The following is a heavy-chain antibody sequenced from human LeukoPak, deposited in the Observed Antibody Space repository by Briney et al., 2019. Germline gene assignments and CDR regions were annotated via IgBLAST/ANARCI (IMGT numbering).Heavy chain of an antibody. CDR3: ARDGVGAKGAPFDY. D-gene: IGHD1-26*01. V-gene: IGHV3-21*01. Sequence: GGSLRLSCAASGFTFSSYSMNWVRQAPGKGLEWVSSISSSSSYIYYADSVKGRFTISRDSAKNSLYLQMNSLRAEDTAVYYCARDGVGAKGAPFDYWGQGTLVTVSS. CDR1: GFTFSSYS. J-gene: IGHJ4*02. CDR2: ISSSSSYI.